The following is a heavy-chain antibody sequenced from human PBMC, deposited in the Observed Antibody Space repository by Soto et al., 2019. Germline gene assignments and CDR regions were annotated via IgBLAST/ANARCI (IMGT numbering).Heavy chain of an antibody. CDR1: GDSVSGNSAA. V-gene: IGHV6-1*01. Sequence: QTLSLTCAISGDSVSGNSAAWNWIRQSPSRGLEWLGRTYYRSRWYNDYAVSVKSRITVTPDTSKNQFSLHLNSVTPENTAVYYCAREFPHYVSSDSYLDYWGQGVLVTVSS. J-gene: IGHJ4*02. CDR3: AREFPHYVSSDSYLDY. CDR2: TYYRSRWYN. D-gene: IGHD6-19*01.